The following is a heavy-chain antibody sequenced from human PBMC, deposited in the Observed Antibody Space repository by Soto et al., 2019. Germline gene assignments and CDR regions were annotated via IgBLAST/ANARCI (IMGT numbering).Heavy chain of an antibody. CDR1: GGSFSGYY. CDR2: INHSGST. V-gene: IGHV4-34*01. Sequence: SETLSLTCAVYGGSFSGYYWSWIRQPPGKGLEWIGEINHSGSTNYNPSLKSRVTISVDTSKNQFSLKLSSVTAADTAVYYCARPEHYDSSGYYYSWFDPWGQGTLVTVSS. J-gene: IGHJ5*02. CDR3: ARPEHYDSSGYYYSWFDP. D-gene: IGHD3-22*01.